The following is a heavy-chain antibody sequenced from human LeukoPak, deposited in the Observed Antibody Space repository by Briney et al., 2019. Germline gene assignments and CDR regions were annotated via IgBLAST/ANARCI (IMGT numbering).Heavy chain of an antibody. CDR2: IYYSGST. V-gene: IGHV4-59*08. J-gene: IGHJ4*02. CDR3: ARHAPLWFGEFNFDY. CDR1: GGSISSYY. Sequence: PSETLSLTCTVSGGSISSYYWSWIRQPPGKGLEWIGYIYYSGSTNYNPSLKSRVTISVDTSKNQFSLKLSSVTAADTAVYYCARHAPLWFGEFNFDYWGQGTLVTVSS. D-gene: IGHD3-10*01.